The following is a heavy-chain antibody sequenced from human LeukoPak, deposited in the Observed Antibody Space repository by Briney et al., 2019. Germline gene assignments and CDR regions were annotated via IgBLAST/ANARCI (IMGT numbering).Heavy chain of an antibody. CDR2: VYYDGNI. V-gene: IGHV4-39*01. J-gene: IGHJ4*02. Sequence: SETLSLTCTVSGGSISGGIFYWAWIRQPPGKGLEWIATVYYDGNIYYNPSLRSRVTMSVDTSKNQFSLRLRSVTAADTAVYSCARLMWNCAGAIYRFDSWGQGTVVTVSS. CDR1: GGSISGGIFY. D-gene: IGHD2-21*01. CDR3: ARLMWNCAGAIYRFDS.